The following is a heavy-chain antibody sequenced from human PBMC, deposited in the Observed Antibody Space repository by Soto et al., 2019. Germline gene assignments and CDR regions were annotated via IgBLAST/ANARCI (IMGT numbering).Heavy chain of an antibody. V-gene: IGHV5-10-1*01. Sequence: PGESLKISCKGSGYSFTSYWISWVRQIPGKGLEWMGRIDPSDSYTNYSPSFQGHVTISADKSISTAYLQWSSLKASDTAMYYCARQDMGYCTNGVCQTNWFDPWGQGILVTVSS. CDR2: IDPSDSYT. J-gene: IGHJ5*02. CDR3: ARQDMGYCTNGVCQTNWFDP. CDR1: GYSFTSYW. D-gene: IGHD2-8*01.